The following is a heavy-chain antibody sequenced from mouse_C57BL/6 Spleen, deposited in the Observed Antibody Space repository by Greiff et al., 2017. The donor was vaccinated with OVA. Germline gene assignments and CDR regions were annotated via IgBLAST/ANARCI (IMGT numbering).Heavy chain of an antibody. J-gene: IGHJ1*03. Sequence: EVQLQESGPGMVKPSQSLSLTCTVTGYSITSGYDWHWIRHFPGNKLEWMGYISYSGSTNYNPSLKSRISITHDTSKNHFFLKLNSVTTEDTATYYCARGGSYDYDWYFDVWGTGTTVTVSS. CDR3: ARGGSYDYDWYFDV. V-gene: IGHV3-1*01. D-gene: IGHD2-4*01. CDR1: GYSITSGYD. CDR2: ISYSGST.